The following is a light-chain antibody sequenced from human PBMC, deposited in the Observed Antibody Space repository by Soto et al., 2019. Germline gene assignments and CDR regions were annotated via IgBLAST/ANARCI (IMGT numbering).Light chain of an antibody. CDR2: GAS. V-gene: IGKV3-20*01. CDR1: QSVSSSY. Sequence: EIVLTQSPGTLSLSPGEGATLSCSASQSVSSSYLAWYQQSPGQAPSLLIYGASTRATDIPDRFSGSGSGTDFTLTIGRLEPEDFAVYYCQQYGSSPSTFGQGTRLEIK. J-gene: IGKJ5*01. CDR3: QQYGSSPST.